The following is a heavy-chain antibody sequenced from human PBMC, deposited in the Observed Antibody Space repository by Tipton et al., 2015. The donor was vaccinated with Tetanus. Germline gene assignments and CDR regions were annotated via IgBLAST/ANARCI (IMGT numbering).Heavy chain of an antibody. CDR3: ARCFFECSGYKIDN. J-gene: IGHJ4*02. V-gene: IGHV4-34*01. D-gene: IGHD2-15*01. CDR1: GGSFSGYY. Sequence: TLSLTCAVYGGSFSGYYWNWIRQPPGKGLEWIGEINYSGTTNYNPSLKSRVTMSVDTSKNQFSLQLSSMTAADTAVVFCARCFFECSGYKIDNWGQGTLVTVSS. CDR2: INYSGTT.